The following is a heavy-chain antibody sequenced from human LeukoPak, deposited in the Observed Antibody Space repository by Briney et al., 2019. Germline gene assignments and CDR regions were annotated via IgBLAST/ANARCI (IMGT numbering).Heavy chain of an antibody. Sequence: SETLSLTCTVPGGSISSSSYYWVWIRQPLGKGLEWIGSIYYSGSTYYNPSLKSRVTISVDTSKNQFSLKLSSVTAADTAVYYCARQLHIVVVVAAWFDPWGQGTLVTVSS. CDR3: ARQLHIVVVVAAWFDP. V-gene: IGHV4-39*01. CDR1: GGSISSSSYY. CDR2: IYYSGST. D-gene: IGHD2-15*01. J-gene: IGHJ5*02.